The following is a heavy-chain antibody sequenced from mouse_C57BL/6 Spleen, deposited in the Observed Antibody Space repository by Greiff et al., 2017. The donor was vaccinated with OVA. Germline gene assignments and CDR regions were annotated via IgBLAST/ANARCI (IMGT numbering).Heavy chain of an antibody. J-gene: IGHJ3*01. CDR1: GYSITSGYY. CDR3: AKRGVTGRFAY. D-gene: IGHD4-1*01. V-gene: IGHV3-6*01. Sequence: EVKLQESGPGLVKPSQSLSLTCSVTGYSITSGYYWNWIRQFPGNKLEWMGYISYDGSNNYNPSLKNRISITRDTSKNQFFLKLNSVTTEDTATYYCAKRGVTGRFAYWGQGTLVTVSA. CDR2: ISYDGSN.